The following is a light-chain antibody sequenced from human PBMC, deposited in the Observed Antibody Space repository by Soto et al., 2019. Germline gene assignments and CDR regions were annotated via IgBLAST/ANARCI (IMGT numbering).Light chain of an antibody. CDR2: DVT. V-gene: IGLV2-14*03. Sequence: QSVLTQPASVSGSPGQSITISCTGTSSDVGRYNYVSWYQHLPGRAPKLIIYDVTNRPSGVSNRFSGSKSGNRASLTISGLQAEDEGGYYCCSWTSSTTYVFGTGTKVTVL. CDR1: SSDVGRYNY. J-gene: IGLJ1*01. CDR3: CSWTSSTTYV.